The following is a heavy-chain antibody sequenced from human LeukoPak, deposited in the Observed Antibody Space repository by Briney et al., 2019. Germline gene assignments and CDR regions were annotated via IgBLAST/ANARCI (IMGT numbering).Heavy chain of an antibody. V-gene: IGHV3-21*05. J-gene: IGHJ4*02. CDR2: ISSSSSYT. CDR3: ARDPHFSRSVDY. CDR1: GFTFSGYW. D-gene: IGHD2/OR15-2a*01. Sequence: GGSLRLSCADSGFTFSGYWMNWVRQAPGKGLEWVSYISSSSSYTNYADSVKGRFTISRDNAKNSLYLQMNSLRAEDTAVYYCARDPHFSRSVDYWGQGTLVTVSS.